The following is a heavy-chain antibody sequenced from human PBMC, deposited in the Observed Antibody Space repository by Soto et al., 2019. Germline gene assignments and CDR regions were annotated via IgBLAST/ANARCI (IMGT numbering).Heavy chain of an antibody. CDR3: AREGYGSGGGYFDY. CDR1: GFSLSRYG. CDR2: IWYHGTTK. Sequence: PGGSLRLSCEVSGFSLSRYGMHWVRQAPGKGLEWVAVIWYHGTTKNYADSVKGRFTISRDNAKNSLYLQMTSLRAEDTAVYYCAREGYGSGGGYFDYWGRGTLVTVSS. J-gene: IGHJ4*02. D-gene: IGHD3-10*01. V-gene: IGHV3-33*01.